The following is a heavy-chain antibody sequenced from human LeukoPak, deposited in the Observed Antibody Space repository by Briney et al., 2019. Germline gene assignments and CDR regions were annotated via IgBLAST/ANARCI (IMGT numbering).Heavy chain of an antibody. D-gene: IGHD3-22*01. CDR1: VFTFSNYA. J-gene: IGHJ4*02. V-gene: IGHV3-23*01. CDR2: ISASGATT. Sequence: GSLRLSCAASVFTFSNYAMSWVRQAPGKGLEWVSVISASGATTYNADSVKGRFTISRDNSENTLYLQMNSLRADDTAVYYCAKQRSSYYDSSDYWGQGTLVTVSS. CDR3: AKQRSSYYDSSDY.